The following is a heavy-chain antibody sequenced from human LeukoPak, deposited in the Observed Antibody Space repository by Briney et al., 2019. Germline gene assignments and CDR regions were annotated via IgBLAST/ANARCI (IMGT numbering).Heavy chain of an antibody. J-gene: IGHJ6*03. CDR1: GGSISSYY. D-gene: IGHD5-18*01. CDR2: IYTSGST. V-gene: IGHV4-4*07. CDR3: ARDIPSYGSTRYYYYMDV. Sequence: SETLSLTCTVSGGSISSYYWTWIRQPAGKGLEYIGRIYTSGSTNYNPSLKSRVTISVDTSKNQFSLKLSSVTAADTAIYYCARDIPSYGSTRYYYYMDVWGKGTTVTVSS.